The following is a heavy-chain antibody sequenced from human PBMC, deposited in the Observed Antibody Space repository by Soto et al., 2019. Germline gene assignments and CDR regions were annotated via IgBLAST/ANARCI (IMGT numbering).Heavy chain of an antibody. CDR3: ARERQGGFEF. Sequence: VKDYRKAAGYAYSIFRSTRGRQATGQGLQWMGWIAVHSGSTKFVQDLQGRVSMTTDTSTSTAYMELRNLSSVDSAVYCCARERQGGFEFWGQGTLVTVSS. V-gene: IGHV1-18*01. J-gene: IGHJ4*02. CDR2: IAVHSGST. CDR1: GYAYSIFR. D-gene: IGHD3-16*01.